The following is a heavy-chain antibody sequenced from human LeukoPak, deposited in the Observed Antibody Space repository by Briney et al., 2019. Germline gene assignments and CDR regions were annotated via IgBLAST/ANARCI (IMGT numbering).Heavy chain of an antibody. J-gene: IGHJ6*03. CDR2: IGGTGGIT. CDR3: ARTFSGYDWGRYYYYYMDV. CDR1: GFTFSSYA. D-gene: IGHD5-12*01. V-gene: IGHV3-23*01. Sequence: GGSLRLSCAATGFTFSSYAMTWVRQAPGMGLEWVSAIGGTGGITYYADSVKGRFTISRDNSKNTLYLQMNSLRAEDTAVYHCARTFSGYDWGRYYYYYMDVWGKGTTVTVSS.